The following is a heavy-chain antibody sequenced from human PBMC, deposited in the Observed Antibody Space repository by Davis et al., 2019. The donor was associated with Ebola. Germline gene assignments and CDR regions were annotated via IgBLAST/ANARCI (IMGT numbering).Heavy chain of an antibody. CDR3: AVLYDSSGYSWYFDL. V-gene: IGHV4-34*01. D-gene: IGHD3-22*01. J-gene: IGHJ2*01. Sequence: MPSETLSLTCTVSGGSISSYYWSWIRQPPGKGLEWIGEINHSGSTNYNPSLKSRVTISVDTSKNQFSLKLSSVTAADTAVYYCAVLYDSSGYSWYFDLWGCGTLVTVSS. CDR1: GGSISSYY. CDR2: INHSGST.